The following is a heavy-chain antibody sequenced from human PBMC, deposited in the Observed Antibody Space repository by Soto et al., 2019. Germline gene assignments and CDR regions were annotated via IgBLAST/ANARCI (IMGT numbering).Heavy chain of an antibody. D-gene: IGHD5-12*01. V-gene: IGHV3-13*01. CDR3: AGERSGFDAVDI. J-gene: IGHJ3*02. CDR1: GFTFSNYD. Sequence: EVQLVESGGGLVQPGGSLRLSCAASGFTFSNYDMHWVRQATGKGLEWVSGIGIAGDTYYIGSVKGRFTISRENAKDSLYLQMNSLRAEDTAVYFCAGERSGFDAVDIWGQGTMVTVSS. CDR2: IGIAGDT.